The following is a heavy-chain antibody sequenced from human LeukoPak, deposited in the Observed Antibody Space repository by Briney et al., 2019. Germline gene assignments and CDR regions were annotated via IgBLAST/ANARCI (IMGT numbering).Heavy chain of an antibody. V-gene: IGHV1-2*02. CDR1: GYTFTAYS. J-gene: IGHJ3*02. CDR3: VRDLDYYGSGSFFNI. CDR2: INPNSGGT. D-gene: IGHD3-10*01. Sequence: GASVKVSCKASGYTFTAYSMHWVRQAPGQGLEWMGWINPNSGGTNDAQKFQGRVTMTRDTSITTAYMELSRLRSDDTAVYYCVRDLDYYGSGSFFNIWGQGTIVTASS.